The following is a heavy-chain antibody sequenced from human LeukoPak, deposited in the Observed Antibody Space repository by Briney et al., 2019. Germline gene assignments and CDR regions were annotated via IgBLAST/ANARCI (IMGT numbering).Heavy chain of an antibody. J-gene: IGHJ4*02. D-gene: IGHD3-10*01. CDR2: ISGSGGST. V-gene: IGHV3-23*01. Sequence: GGSLRLSCAASGFTFSSYAMSWVRQAPGKGLEWVSAISGSGGSTYYADSVKGRFTTSRDNSKNTLYLQMNSLRAEDTAVYYCAKDMGRWFRELTYFDYWGQGTLVTVSS. CDR1: GFTFSSYA. CDR3: AKDMGRWFRELTYFDY.